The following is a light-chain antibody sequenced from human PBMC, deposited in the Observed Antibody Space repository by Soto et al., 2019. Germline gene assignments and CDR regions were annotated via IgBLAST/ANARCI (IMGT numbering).Light chain of an antibody. CDR2: DAS. J-gene: IGKJ3*01. V-gene: IGKV3-15*01. CDR3: QQYNDWLGT. CDR1: QSVLRN. Sequence: EIVMTQSPATLSVSPGERATLSCMTSQSVLRNLAWYQQKPGQAPRLLIYDASTRATGIPARFSGSGSGTEFTLTISSLQSEDFAVYYCQQYNDWLGTFGPGTKVHLK.